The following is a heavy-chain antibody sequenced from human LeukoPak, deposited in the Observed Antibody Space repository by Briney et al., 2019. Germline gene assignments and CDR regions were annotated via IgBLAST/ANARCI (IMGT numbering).Heavy chain of an antibody. D-gene: IGHD6-13*01. Sequence: PSETLSLTCAVYGGSFSGYYWSWIRQPPGKGLEWIGEINHSGSTNYNPSLKSRVTISVDTSKNQFSLKLSSVTAADTAVYYCARGDPDSSSWYYFDYWGQGTLVTVSS. CDR3: ARGDPDSSSWYYFDY. CDR2: INHSGST. J-gene: IGHJ4*02. CDR1: GGSFSGYY. V-gene: IGHV4-34*01.